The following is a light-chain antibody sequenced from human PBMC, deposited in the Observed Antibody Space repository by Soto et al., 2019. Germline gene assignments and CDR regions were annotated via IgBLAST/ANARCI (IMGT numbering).Light chain of an antibody. Sequence: VLTQPPSASGTPGQRVTISCSGSKSNIGSNEVYWYQQKPGQAPELVVYNGRDRPSGIPERFSGSNSGNTATLTITRVEAGDEADFYCQVRESPSDHSVVFGGGTKLTVL. J-gene: IGLJ3*02. CDR1: NIGSNE. V-gene: IGLV3-21*02. CDR3: QVRESPSDHSVV. CDR2: NGR.